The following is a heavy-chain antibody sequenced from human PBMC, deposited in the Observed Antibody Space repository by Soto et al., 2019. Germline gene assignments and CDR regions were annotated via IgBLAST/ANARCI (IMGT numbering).Heavy chain of an antibody. V-gene: IGHV4-39*01. D-gene: IGHD4-17*01. Sequence: LSLTCIVSGESISSSSYYWGWIRQPPGKCLEWIGSIYYSGRTYYNPSFKSRVTISIDTSKNQFSLKLSSVTATDTAVYYCARQRTTVVPQAYFDQWGQGAMLTFYS. CDR1: GESISSSSYY. CDR3: ARQRTTVVPQAYFDQ. J-gene: IGHJ4*02. CDR2: IYYSGRT.